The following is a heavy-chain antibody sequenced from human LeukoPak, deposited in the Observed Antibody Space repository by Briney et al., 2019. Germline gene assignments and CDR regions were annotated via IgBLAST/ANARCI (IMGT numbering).Heavy chain of an antibody. CDR1: GGSFSGYY. CDR2: INHSGST. J-gene: IGHJ5*02. D-gene: IGHD3-10*01. CDR3: ARGQLFGWFDP. Sequence: PSETLSLTCAVYGGSFSGYYWSWIRQPPGKGLEWIGEINHSGSTNYNPSLKSRVTISVDTSKNQFSLKLSSVTAADTAVYYCARGQLFGWFDPWGQGTLVTVSS. V-gene: IGHV4-34*01.